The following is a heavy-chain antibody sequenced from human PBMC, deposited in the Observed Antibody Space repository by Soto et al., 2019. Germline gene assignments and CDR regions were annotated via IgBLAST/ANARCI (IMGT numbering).Heavy chain of an antibody. Sequence: QLQLQXSGPGLVKPSETLSLTCTVSGGSITSSSHYWGWIRQPPGKGLEWIGSIYYSGSTYYNPSLKSRVTXXVATSKNQFSLKLSSVTAADTAVYYCARRFEYFHHWGQGTLVTVSS. CDR2: IYYSGST. CDR3: ARRFEYFHH. V-gene: IGHV4-39*01. J-gene: IGHJ1*01. CDR1: GGSITSSSHY.